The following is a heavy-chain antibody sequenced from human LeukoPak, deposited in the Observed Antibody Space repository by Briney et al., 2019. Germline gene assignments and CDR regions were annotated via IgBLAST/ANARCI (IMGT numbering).Heavy chain of an antibody. CDR1: GFTFDDYA. Sequence: PGGSLRLSCATSGFTFDDYAMHWVRHAPGKGLEWVSGISWNSGSIGYADSVKGRFTISRDNAKDSLYLQMNSLRADDTALYYCAKGANYDSSGYLGYWGQGTLVTVSS. D-gene: IGHD3-22*01. CDR2: ISWNSGSI. CDR3: AKGANYDSSGYLGY. V-gene: IGHV3-9*01. J-gene: IGHJ4*02.